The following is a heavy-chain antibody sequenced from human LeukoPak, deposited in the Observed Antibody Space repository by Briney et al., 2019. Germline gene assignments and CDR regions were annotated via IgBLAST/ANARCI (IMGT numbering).Heavy chain of an antibody. V-gene: IGHV1-18*01. CDR2: ISAYNGNT. D-gene: IGHD2-21*02. Sequence: GASVKVSCKASGYTFTSYGISWVRQAPGQGLEWMGRISAYNGNTNYAQKLQGGVTMTTDTSTSTAYMELRSLRSDDTAVYYCARDAPAYCGGDCQDSKTDYWGQGTLVTVSS. CDR1: GYTFTSYG. CDR3: ARDAPAYCGGDCQDSKTDY. J-gene: IGHJ4*02.